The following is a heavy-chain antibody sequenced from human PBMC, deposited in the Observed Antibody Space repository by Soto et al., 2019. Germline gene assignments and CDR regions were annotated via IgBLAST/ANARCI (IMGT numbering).Heavy chain of an antibody. CDR3: ARSQGSSTSLEIYYYYYYGMDV. D-gene: IGHD2-2*01. CDR1: GGTFSSYA. CDR2: TIPIAETT. J-gene: IGHJ6*02. Sequence: QVQLVQSGAEVKKPGSSVKVSCKLSGGTFSSYAISWVRQAPGQGLEWMGGTIPIAETTNYAQKFQGRVTINADESKSTDYMELSSVRSEDTAVYYCARSQGSSTSLEIYYYYYYGMDVWCQGTTVTVSS. V-gene: IGHV1-69*01.